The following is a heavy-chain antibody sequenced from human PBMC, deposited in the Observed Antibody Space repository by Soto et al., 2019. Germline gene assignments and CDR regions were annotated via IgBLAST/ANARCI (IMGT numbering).Heavy chain of an antibody. J-gene: IGHJ6*02. CDR1: GFTFSNAW. CDR2: IKSKTDGGTT. CDR3: TTVKWAARFLEWLLTNYYYGMDV. Sequence: GGSLRLSCAASGFTFSNAWMNWVRQAPGKGLEWVGRIKSKTDGGTTDYAAPVKGRFTISRDDSKNTLYLQMNSLKTEDTAVYYCTTVKWAARFLEWLLTNYYYGMDVWGQGTTVTVSS. D-gene: IGHD3-3*01. V-gene: IGHV3-15*07.